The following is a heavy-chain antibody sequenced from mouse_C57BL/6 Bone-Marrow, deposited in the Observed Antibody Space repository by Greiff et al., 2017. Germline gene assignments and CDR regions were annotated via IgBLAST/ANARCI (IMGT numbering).Heavy chain of an antibody. Sequence: EVQLVESGGGLVKPGGSLKLSCAASGFTFSDYGMHWVRQAPEKGLEWVAYISSGSSTIYYADTVKGRFTISRDNAKNTLFLQMTSLRSEDTAMYYCARSLTGTSYFDYWGQGTTLTVSS. V-gene: IGHV5-17*01. CDR2: ISSGSSTI. J-gene: IGHJ2*01. CDR1: GFTFSDYG. CDR3: ARSLTGTSYFDY. D-gene: IGHD4-1*01.